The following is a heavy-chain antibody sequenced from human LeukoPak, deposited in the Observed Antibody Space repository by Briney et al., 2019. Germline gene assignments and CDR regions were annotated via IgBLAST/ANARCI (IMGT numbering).Heavy chain of an antibody. Sequence: PSETLSLTCTVSGGSISSTTYYWGWIRQPPGKGLEWIGSIYYTGSTYYNPSLKSRVTKSVDTSKNQFSLKLSSVTAADTAVYYCARRIGHHAFDIWGQGTMVTVSS. J-gene: IGHJ3*02. CDR2: IYYTGST. CDR3: ARRIGHHAFDI. V-gene: IGHV4-39*01. D-gene: IGHD3-10*01. CDR1: GGSISSTTYY.